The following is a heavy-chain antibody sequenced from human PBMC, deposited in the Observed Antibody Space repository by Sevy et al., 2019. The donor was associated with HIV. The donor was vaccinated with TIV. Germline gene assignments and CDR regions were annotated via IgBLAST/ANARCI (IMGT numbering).Heavy chain of an antibody. CDR1: GFTFSSYD. Sequence: GGSLRLSCAGSGFTFSSYDMHWVRQAPGKGLEWVAVTSHDGKYNNYADSVKVRFTISRDNFKNTLYLQMNSLRLEDTAVYFCARLFSCGGDCYYLDYWGQGALVTVSS. CDR3: ARLFSCGGDCYYLDY. V-gene: IGHV3-30*04. CDR2: TSHDGKYN. D-gene: IGHD2-21*02. J-gene: IGHJ4*02.